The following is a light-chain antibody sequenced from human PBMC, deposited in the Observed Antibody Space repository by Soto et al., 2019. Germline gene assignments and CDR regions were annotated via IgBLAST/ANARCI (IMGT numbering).Light chain of an antibody. CDR2: GTS. J-gene: IGKJ1*01. V-gene: IGKV3-15*01. CDR1: RSVNSN. Sequence: EIVMTQSPATLSLSPGERATLSCRASRSVNSNLAWYQQKAGQAPRLLIYGTSTRATGIPARFSGSGSGTDFTLTISSLQFEDFAVYYCQQYNNWPRTFGQGTKVDIK. CDR3: QQYNNWPRT.